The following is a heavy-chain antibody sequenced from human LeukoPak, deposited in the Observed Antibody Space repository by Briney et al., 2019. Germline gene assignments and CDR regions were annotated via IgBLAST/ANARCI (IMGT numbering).Heavy chain of an antibody. V-gene: IGHV4-38-2*01. CDR1: GYSISSGYY. J-gene: IGHJ4*02. D-gene: IGHD2-15*01. CDR2: IYHSGST. CDR3: ARLGSTTLKASDY. Sequence: PSETLSLTCAVSGYSISSGYYWGWIRQPPGKGLECIGSIYHSGSTYYNPSLKSRVTISVDTSKNQFSLKLSSVTAADTAVYYCARLGSTTLKASDYWGQGTLVTVSS.